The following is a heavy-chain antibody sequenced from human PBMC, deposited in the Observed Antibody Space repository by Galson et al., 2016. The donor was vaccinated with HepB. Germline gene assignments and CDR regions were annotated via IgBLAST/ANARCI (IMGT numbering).Heavy chain of an antibody. CDR2: ISRSGDSR. Sequence: SLRLSCAASGFTFNNYGMTWVRQAPGKGLEVVASISRSGDSRDYSDSVKGRFTISRDNSKNTLSLQMNSLRVDDTAEYYCAKDLRYSSSFYVFGNWGQGTLITVSS. D-gene: IGHD6-13*01. CDR3: AKDLRYSSSFYVFGN. J-gene: IGHJ4*02. V-gene: IGHV3-23*01. CDR1: GFTFNNYG.